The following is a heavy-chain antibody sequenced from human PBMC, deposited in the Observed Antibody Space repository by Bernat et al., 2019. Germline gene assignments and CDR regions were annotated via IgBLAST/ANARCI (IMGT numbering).Heavy chain of an antibody. V-gene: IGHV3-30*03. CDR1: GFTFSSYG. J-gene: IGHJ4*02. CDR2: ISNDGNNQ. Sequence: QVQLVESGGGVVQPGRSLRLSCAASGFTFSSYGMHWVRQAPGKGLEWVTVISNDGNNQYYADSVKGRFTISRDNFKHTLYLQMNSLRAEDTAVYYCARDQDTDILTGNIDYWGQGTLVTVSS. CDR3: ARDQDTDILTGNIDY. D-gene: IGHD3-9*01.